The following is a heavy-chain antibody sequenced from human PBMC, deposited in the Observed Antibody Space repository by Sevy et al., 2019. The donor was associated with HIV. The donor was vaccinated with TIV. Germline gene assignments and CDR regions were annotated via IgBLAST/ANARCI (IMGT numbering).Heavy chain of an antibody. D-gene: IGHD6-13*01. CDR1: GGSISSNSYY. V-gene: IGHV4-39*01. CDR3: ARQEGGVSWSEGRFDP. J-gene: IGHJ5*02. CDR2: IYYNGGT. Sequence: SETLSLTCSVSGGSISSNSYYWAWIRQPPGKGLEWIGSIYYNGGTYYNPFLKSRVSISVDTSNNHFSLKLSSVTAADTAVYYCARQEGGVSWSEGRFDPWGQGTLVTVSS.